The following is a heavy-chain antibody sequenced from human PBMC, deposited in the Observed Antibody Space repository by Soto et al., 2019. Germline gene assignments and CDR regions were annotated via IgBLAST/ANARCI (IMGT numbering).Heavy chain of an antibody. J-gene: IGHJ4*02. CDR2: IKSKTDAGTT. CDR1: GFTFANAW. V-gene: IGHV3-15*01. Sequence: EVQLVESGGGLVKPGESLKLSCATSGFTFANAWMSWVRQAQGKGLEWVGRIKSKTDAGTTDFAAPVQGRFSISREDLKNTLYLHMTYVTVEDTAIYYCLTERGAGSYNGYSRADHWGQGTLVTVSS. D-gene: IGHD2-15*01. CDR3: LTERGAGSYNGYSRADH.